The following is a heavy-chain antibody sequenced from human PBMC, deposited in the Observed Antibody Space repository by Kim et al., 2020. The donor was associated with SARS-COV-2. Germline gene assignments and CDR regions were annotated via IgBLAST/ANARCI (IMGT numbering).Heavy chain of an antibody. CDR1: GYTFTTYP. V-gene: IGHV1-3*01. CDR3: ARSPAISAFNDY. D-gene: IGHD3-3*02. Sequence: ASVKVSCKASGYTFTTYPMHWVRQAPGQRLEWMGWINGGNGYTKYSQKFQGRVTINRDTSARTAYMELSSLRSEDTSVYYCARSPAISAFNDYWGQGTLVTVSS. J-gene: IGHJ4*02. CDR2: INGGNGYT.